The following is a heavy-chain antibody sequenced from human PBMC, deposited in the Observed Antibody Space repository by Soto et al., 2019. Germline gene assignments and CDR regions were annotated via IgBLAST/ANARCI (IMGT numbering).Heavy chain of an antibody. J-gene: IGHJ4*02. D-gene: IGHD3-3*01. Sequence: QVQLQESGPGLVKPSQTLSLTCTVSGGSVSSGDYYWTWIRQHPGKGLEGIGYIYYSGNTHYNPSLKSRVNISVDTSKNQFSLKLSSVTAADTAVYYCARVWSRDGYSIGHWGQGTLVTVSS. V-gene: IGHV4-30-4*01. CDR1: GGSVSSGDYY. CDR2: IYYSGNT. CDR3: ARVWSRDGYSIGH.